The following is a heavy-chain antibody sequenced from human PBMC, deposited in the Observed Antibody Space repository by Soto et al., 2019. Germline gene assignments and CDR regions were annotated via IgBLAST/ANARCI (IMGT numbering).Heavy chain of an antibody. CDR2: IRSKAYGGTT. Sequence: PGGSLRLSCTASGFTFGDYAMSWFRQVPGKGLEWVGFIRSKAYGGTTEYAASVKGRFTISRDDSKSIAYLQMNSLKTEDTAVYYCTRLPANYDSSGPIDYWGQGTLVTVSS. V-gene: IGHV3-49*03. J-gene: IGHJ4*02. CDR3: TRLPANYDSSGPIDY. CDR1: GFTFGDYA. D-gene: IGHD3-22*01.